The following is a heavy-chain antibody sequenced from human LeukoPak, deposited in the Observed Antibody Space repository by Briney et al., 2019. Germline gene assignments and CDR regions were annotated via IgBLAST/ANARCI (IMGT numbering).Heavy chain of an antibody. J-gene: IGHJ6*02. CDR2: IYTSGST. D-gene: IGHD3-22*01. CDR1: GGSISSYY. CDR3: ARDAYYYDSSGYYYYGMDV. Sequence: SETLSLTCTVSGGSISSYYWSWIRQPAGKGLEWIGRIYTSGSTNYNPSLKSRVTMSVDTSKNRFSLKLSSVTAADTAVHYCARDAYYYDSSGYYYYGMDVWGQGTTVTVSS. V-gene: IGHV4-4*07.